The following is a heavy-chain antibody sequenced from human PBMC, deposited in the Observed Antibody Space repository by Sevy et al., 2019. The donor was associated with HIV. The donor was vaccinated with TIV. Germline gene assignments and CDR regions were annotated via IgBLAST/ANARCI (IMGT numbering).Heavy chain of an antibody. Sequence: GVSLRLSCAASGFTFAKYSMSWVRQAPGKGLVWVSTFSFGCGRINYADSVKGRFTISRDDSKNTLFLQMNSLRAEDTATYFCAREGCTQPHDYWGQGTLVTVSS. D-gene: IGHD2-8*01. V-gene: IGHV3-23*01. CDR1: GFTFAKYS. CDR3: AREGCTQPHDY. J-gene: IGHJ4*02. CDR2: FSFGCGRI.